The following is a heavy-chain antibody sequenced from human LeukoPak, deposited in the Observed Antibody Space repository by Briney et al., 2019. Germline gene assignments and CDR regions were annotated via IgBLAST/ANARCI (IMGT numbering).Heavy chain of an antibody. D-gene: IGHD4-17*01. J-gene: IGHJ4*02. CDR3: ARDYGDYGYSLD. CDR2: ISSSSSYI. Sequence: GGSLRLSCAASGFTFSSYSMNWVRQAPGKGLEWVSSISSSSSYIYYADSVKGRFTISRDNAKNSLYLQMNSPRAEDTAVYYCARDYGDYGYSLDWGQGTLVTVSS. CDR1: GFTFSSYS. V-gene: IGHV3-21*01.